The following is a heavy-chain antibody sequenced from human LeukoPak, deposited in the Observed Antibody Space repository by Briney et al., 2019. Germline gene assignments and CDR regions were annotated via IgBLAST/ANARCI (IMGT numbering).Heavy chain of an antibody. Sequence: ASVTVSCKASGYTFTSHVINWVRQAPGQGLEWMGWISSYNGNTYYAQNFQGRVTLTTDTSTSTAYMELRSLTSDDTAVYFCARWSGSGDDSNYFDYWGQGTLVTVSS. CDR2: ISSYNGNT. V-gene: IGHV1-18*01. CDR1: GYTFTSHV. J-gene: IGHJ4*02. D-gene: IGHD5-12*01. CDR3: ARWSGSGDDSNYFDY.